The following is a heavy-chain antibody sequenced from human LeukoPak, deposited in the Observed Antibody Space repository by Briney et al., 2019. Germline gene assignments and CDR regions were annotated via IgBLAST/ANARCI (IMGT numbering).Heavy chain of an antibody. CDR3: AREKYGGSNDY. V-gene: IGHV4-59*01. CDR2: IYYSGST. CDR1: SDSISGYY. J-gene: IGHJ4*02. D-gene: IGHD1-26*01. Sequence: SETLSLTCAVSSDSISGYYWSWIRQPPGKGLEWIGYIYYSGSTKYSPSLKSRVTISVDTSKNQFSLRLSSVTAADTAMYYCAREKYGGSNDYWGQGTLVTVSS.